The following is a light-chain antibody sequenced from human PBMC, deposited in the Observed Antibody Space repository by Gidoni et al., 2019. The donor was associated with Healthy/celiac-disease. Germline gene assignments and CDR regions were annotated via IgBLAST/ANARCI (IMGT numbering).Light chain of an antibody. CDR1: QSVSSK. CDR2: GAS. CDR3: QQYNRSPPWT. Sequence: EIVMTQSPATRSVSPGERVTVTCRASQSVSSKLAWYQKKPGQAPRLLIYGASTRATGIPARFSGSGSGTEFTLTISSLQSEDFAVYYCQQYNRSPPWTFGEGTKVEIK. V-gene: IGKV3-15*01. J-gene: IGKJ1*01.